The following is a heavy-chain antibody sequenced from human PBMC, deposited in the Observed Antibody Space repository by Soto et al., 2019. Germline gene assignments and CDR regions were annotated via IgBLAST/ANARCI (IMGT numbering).Heavy chain of an antibody. CDR3: APGVLTGYYYGMDV. V-gene: IGHV1-69*06. Sequence: GVSVKVSCKASGGTFSSYAIRWVRQAPGQGLEWMGGIIPIFGTANYAQKFQGRVTITADKSTSTAYMELSSLRSEDTAVYYCAPGVLTGYYYGMDVWGQGTTVTVSS. CDR2: IIPIFGTA. J-gene: IGHJ6*02. D-gene: IGHD3-10*01. CDR1: GGTFSSYA.